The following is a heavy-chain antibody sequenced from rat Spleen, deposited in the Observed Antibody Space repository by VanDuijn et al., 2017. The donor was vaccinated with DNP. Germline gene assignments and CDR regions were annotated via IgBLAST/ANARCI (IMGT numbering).Heavy chain of an antibody. CDR1: GFIFSSFP. CDR2: ISTSGDST. CDR3: TRWFNSGYYFDY. J-gene: IGHJ2*01. Sequence: EVQLVESGGGLVQPGRSMKLSCVASGFIFSSFPMAWVRQAPTKGLEWVATISTSGDSTYYRDSVKGRFTISRDKTEPTLYLQMNSLRSEDTATYYCTRWFNSGYYFDYWGQGVMVTVSS. D-gene: IGHD4-3*01. V-gene: IGHV5-46*01.